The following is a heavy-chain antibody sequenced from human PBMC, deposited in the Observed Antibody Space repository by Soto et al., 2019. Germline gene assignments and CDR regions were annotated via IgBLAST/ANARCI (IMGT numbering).Heavy chain of an antibody. Sequence: EVQLVESGGGLVKPGGSLRLSCAASGFTFSSYSMNWVRQAPGKGLEWVSSISSGFTYIYYADSVKGRFTISRDNAKNSLYLHMNSLRAEDTAVYYCARDRQARSTSCPADWGQGTLVTVSS. CDR3: ARDRQARSTSCPAD. D-gene: IGHD2-2*01. J-gene: IGHJ4*02. CDR1: GFTFSSYS. V-gene: IGHV3-21*01. CDR2: ISSGFTYI.